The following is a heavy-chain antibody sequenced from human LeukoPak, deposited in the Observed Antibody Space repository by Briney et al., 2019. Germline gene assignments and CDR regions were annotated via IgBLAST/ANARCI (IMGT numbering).Heavy chain of an antibody. CDR2: ISDSGGRA. J-gene: IGHJ4*02. Sequence: PGGSLRLSCAASGFTFSNFVMSWVRQAPGKGLEWVSTISDSGGRAYYADSVKGRFTISRDNSKNTLYLQMSSLRTEDTAVYYCAKDHFEYDILTGYSDSWGEGTLVTVSS. CDR1: GFTFSNFV. D-gene: IGHD3-9*01. CDR3: AKDHFEYDILTGYSDS. V-gene: IGHV3-23*01.